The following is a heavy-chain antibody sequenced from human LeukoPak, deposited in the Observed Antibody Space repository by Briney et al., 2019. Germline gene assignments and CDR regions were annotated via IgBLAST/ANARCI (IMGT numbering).Heavy chain of an antibody. CDR3: ARTGGSSEYYFDY. V-gene: IGHV3-53*01. Sequence: GGSLRLSCAASGLIFSDYYMSWVRQAPGKGLEWVSVIYSGGSTYYADSVKGRFTISRDNSKNTLYLQMNSLRAEDTAVYYCARTGGSSEYYFDYWGQGTLVTVSS. CDR2: IYSGGST. D-gene: IGHD2-15*01. CDR1: GLIFSDYY. J-gene: IGHJ4*02.